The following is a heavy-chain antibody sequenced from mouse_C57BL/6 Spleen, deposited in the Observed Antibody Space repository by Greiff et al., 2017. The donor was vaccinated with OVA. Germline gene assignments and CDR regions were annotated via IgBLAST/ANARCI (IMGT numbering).Heavy chain of an antibody. Sequence: VHVKQSGPELVKPGASVKISCKASGYSFTDYNMNWVKQSNGKSLEWIGVINPNYGTTSYNQKFKGKATLTVDQSSSTAYMQLNSLTSEDSAVYYCARWGSGYYYAMDYWGQGTSVTVSS. J-gene: IGHJ4*01. CDR3: ARWGSGYYYAMDY. D-gene: IGHD2-2*01. CDR2: INPNYGTT. V-gene: IGHV1-39*01. CDR1: GYSFTDYN.